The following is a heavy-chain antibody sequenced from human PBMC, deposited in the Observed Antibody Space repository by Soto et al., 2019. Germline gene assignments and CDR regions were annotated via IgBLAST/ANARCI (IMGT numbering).Heavy chain of an antibody. Sequence: GGSLRLSCAASGFTFSSDAMSWVRQAPGKGLEWVSAISGSGGSTYYADSVKGRFTISRDNSKNTLYLQMNSLRAEDTAVYYCASPPIDDYGDYESLDYWGQGTLVTVSS. CDR1: GFTFSSDA. V-gene: IGHV3-23*01. CDR2: ISGSGGST. CDR3: ASPPIDDYGDYESLDY. D-gene: IGHD4-17*01. J-gene: IGHJ4*02.